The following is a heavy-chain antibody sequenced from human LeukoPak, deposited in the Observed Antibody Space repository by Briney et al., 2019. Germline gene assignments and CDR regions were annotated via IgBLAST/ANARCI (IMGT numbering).Heavy chain of an antibody. CDR3: ARAVGLVGAFCY. Sequence: GGSLRLSCAASGFTFSDYYMSWIRQAPGKGLEWVSYIRRSGSTIYYAETVQGRFTISRDNAKNSAYLQMNSLRAEDTAVYYCARAVGLVGAFCYWGQGTLVTVSS. CDR2: IRRSGSTI. CDR1: GFTFSDYY. D-gene: IGHD1-26*01. J-gene: IGHJ4*02. V-gene: IGHV3-11*01.